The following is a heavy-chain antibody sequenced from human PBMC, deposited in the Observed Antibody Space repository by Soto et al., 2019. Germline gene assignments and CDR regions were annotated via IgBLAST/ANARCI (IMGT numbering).Heavy chain of an antibody. V-gene: IGHV4-39*01. D-gene: IGHD6-19*01. CDR3: ARGGWNYYYYGMEV. CDR2: IYYSGST. Sequence: SETLSLTCTVSGGSISSSSYYWGWIRQPPGKGLEWIGSIYYSGSTYYNPSLKSRVTISVDTSKNQFSLKLSSVTAADTAVYYCARGGWNYYYYGMEVWGQGTTVTVSS. J-gene: IGHJ6*01. CDR1: GGSISSSSYY.